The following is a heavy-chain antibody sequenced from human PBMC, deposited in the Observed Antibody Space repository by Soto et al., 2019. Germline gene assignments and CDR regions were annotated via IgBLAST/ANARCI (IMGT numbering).Heavy chain of an antibody. CDR2: IYYSGST. J-gene: IGHJ6*02. CDR3: ASHYDILTGYYKDYYYYGMDV. V-gene: IGHV4-39*01. Sequence: SETLSLTCTVSGGSISSSSYYWGWIRQPPGKGLEWIGSIYYSGSTYYNPSLKSRVTISVDTSKNQFSLKLSSVTAADTAVYYCASHYDILTGYYKDYYYYGMDVWGQGTTVT. D-gene: IGHD3-9*01. CDR1: GGSISSSSYY.